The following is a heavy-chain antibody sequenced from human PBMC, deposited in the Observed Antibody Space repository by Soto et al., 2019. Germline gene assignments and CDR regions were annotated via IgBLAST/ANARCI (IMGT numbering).Heavy chain of an antibody. CDR1: GGSISSSSYY. J-gene: IGHJ4*02. Sequence: QLQLQESGPGLVKPSETLSLTCTVSGGSISSSSYYWGWIRQPPGKGLEWIGSIYYSGSTYYNPSLKIRVTISVDTSKNQFSLTLSSVTAADTAVYYCASSYDYIWGSYPPLWSQGTLVTVSS. D-gene: IGHD3-16*02. CDR2: IYYSGST. V-gene: IGHV4-39*01. CDR3: ASSYDYIWGSYPPL.